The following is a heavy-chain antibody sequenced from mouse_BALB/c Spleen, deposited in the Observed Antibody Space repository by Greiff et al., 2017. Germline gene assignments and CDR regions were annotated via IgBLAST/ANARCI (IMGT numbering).Heavy chain of an antibody. CDR1: GFTFSSYA. Sequence: EVKLMESGGGLVKPGGSLKLSCAASGFTFSSYAMSWVRQTPEKRLEWVASISSGGSTYYPDSVKGRFTISRDNARNILYLQMSSLRSEDTAMYYCARQKYYYGSSYDAMDYWGQGTSVTVSS. V-gene: IGHV5-6-5*01. CDR3: ARQKYYYGSSYDAMDY. D-gene: IGHD1-1*01. J-gene: IGHJ4*01. CDR2: ISSGGST.